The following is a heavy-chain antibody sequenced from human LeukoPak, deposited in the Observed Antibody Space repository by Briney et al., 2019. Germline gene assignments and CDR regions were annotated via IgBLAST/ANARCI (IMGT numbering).Heavy chain of an antibody. D-gene: IGHD3-22*01. V-gene: IGHV4-30-4*07. J-gene: IGHJ3*02. CDR2: IYYSGST. CDR3: ARGGYYDSSGYPTHAFDI. Sequence: SQTLSLTCAVSGGSISSGGYSWSWIRQPPGRGLEWIGYIYYSGSTYYNPSLKSRLTISLDTSKNQFSLKMSSVTAADTAVYYCARGGYYDSSGYPTHAFDIWGQGTMDTVSS. CDR1: GGSISSGGYS.